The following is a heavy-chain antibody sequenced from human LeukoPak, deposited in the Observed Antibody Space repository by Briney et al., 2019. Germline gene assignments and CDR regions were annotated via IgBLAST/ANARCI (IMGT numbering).Heavy chain of an antibody. D-gene: IGHD3-22*01. CDR3: ARRYYGSATYRLPYDY. V-gene: IGHV3-7*01. J-gene: IGHJ4*02. CDR2: INQDGSAK. CDR1: GFTFSSYW. Sequence: GRSLRLSCAASGFTFSSYWMNWVRQAPGKGLEWVANINQDGSAKYYVDSVKGRFTFSRDNAMNSLYLQMSSLRAEDTAVYYCARRYYGSATYRLPYDYWGQGTLVTVSS.